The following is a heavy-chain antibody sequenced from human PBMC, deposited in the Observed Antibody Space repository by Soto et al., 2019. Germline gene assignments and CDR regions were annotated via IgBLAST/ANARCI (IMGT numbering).Heavy chain of an antibody. CDR2: IYSGGST. V-gene: IGHV3-53*04. D-gene: IGHD4-17*01. Sequence: GGSLRLSCAASGFTVSSNYMSWVRQAPGKGLEWVSVIYSGGSTYYADSVKGRFTISRHNSKNTLYLQMNSLRAEDTAVYYCARDLPAYDYGDYGAFDIWGQGTMVTVSS. CDR1: GFTVSSNY. CDR3: ARDLPAYDYGDYGAFDI. J-gene: IGHJ3*02.